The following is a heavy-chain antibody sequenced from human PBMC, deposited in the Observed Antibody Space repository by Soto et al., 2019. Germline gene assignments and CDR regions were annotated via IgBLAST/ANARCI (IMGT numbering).Heavy chain of an antibody. D-gene: IGHD3-16*01. Sequence: GGSLRLSCAASGFTFSSYAMSWVRQAPGKGLEWVSAISGSGGSTYYADSVKGRFTISRDNSKNTLYLQMNSLRAEDTAVYYCAKPSWGNYYYGMDVWGQGTTVTVSS. CDR2: ISGSGGST. J-gene: IGHJ6*02. CDR3: AKPSWGNYYYGMDV. V-gene: IGHV3-23*01. CDR1: GFTFSSYA.